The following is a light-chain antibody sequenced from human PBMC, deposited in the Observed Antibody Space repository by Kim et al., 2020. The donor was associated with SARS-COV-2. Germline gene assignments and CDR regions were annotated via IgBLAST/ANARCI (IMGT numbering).Light chain of an antibody. V-gene: IGLV2-18*02. CDR1: DSDVGSYNR. CDR3: SSYTSSSTFV. J-gene: IGLJ1*01. Sequence: GQSATISCPGTDSDVGSYNRVSWYQQPPGTAPKLMIYEVSNRPSGVPDRFSGSESGNTASLTISGLQAEDEADYYCSSYTSSSTFVFGTGTKVTVL. CDR2: EVS.